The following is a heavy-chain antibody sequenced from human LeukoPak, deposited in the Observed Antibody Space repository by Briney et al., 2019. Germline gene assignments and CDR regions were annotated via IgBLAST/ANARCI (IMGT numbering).Heavy chain of an antibody. V-gene: IGHV3-48*01. CDR2: ISSSSSTI. D-gene: IGHD1-20*01. J-gene: IGHJ4*02. Sequence: GGSLRLSCAASGFTFSSYSMNWVRQAPGKGLEWVSYISSSSSTIYYADSVKGRFTISRDNSKNTLYLQMNSLRAEDTAVCYCAREKGITGTTWGFPTDWGQGTLVTVSS. CDR3: AREKGITGTTWGFPTD. CDR1: GFTFSSYS.